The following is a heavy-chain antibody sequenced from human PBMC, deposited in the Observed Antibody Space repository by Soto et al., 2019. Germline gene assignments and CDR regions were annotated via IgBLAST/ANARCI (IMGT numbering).Heavy chain of an antibody. Sequence: QVQLQESGPGLVKPSETLSLTCTVSGGSISSYYWSWIRQPPGKGLEWIGYIYYSGSTDYDPSLKSRVTISVDTSKNQFSRKLSSVTAADTAVYYWARRGGTYFDFWGQGTLVTVSS. CDR1: GGSISSYY. CDR2: IYYSGST. J-gene: IGHJ4*02. V-gene: IGHV4-59*01. D-gene: IGHD3-16*01. CDR3: ARRGGTYFDF.